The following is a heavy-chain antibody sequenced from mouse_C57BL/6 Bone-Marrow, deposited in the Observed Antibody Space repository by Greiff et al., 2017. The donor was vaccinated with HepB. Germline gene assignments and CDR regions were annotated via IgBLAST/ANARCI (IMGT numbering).Heavy chain of an antibody. CDR3: ARRYYGSSFAY. CDR2: ISNGGGST. J-gene: IGHJ3*01. Sequence: EVKLVESGGGLVQPGGSLKLSCAASGFTFSDYYMYWVRQTPEKRLEWVAYISNGGGSTYYPDTVKGRFTISRDNAKNTLYLQMSRLKSEDTAMYYCARRYYGSSFAYWGQGTLVTVSA. V-gene: IGHV5-12*01. CDR1: GFTFSDYY. D-gene: IGHD1-1*01.